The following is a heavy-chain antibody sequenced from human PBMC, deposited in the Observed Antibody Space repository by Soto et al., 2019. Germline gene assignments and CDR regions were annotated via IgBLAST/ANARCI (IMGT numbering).Heavy chain of an antibody. CDR2: IYHSGST. CDR3: ARVPDR. V-gene: IGHV4-30-2*01. CDR1: GGSISSGGYS. D-gene: IGHD2-2*01. Sequence: SSETLSLTCAVSGGSISSGGYSWSWIRQPPGKGLEWIGYIYHSGSTYYNPSLKSRVTISVDRSKNQFSLKLSSVTAADTAVYYCARVPDRWGQGNLLHVSS. J-gene: IGHJ1*01.